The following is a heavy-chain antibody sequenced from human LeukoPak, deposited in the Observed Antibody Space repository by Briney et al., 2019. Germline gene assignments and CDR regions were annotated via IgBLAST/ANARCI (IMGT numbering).Heavy chain of an antibody. CDR2: INPSGGST. CDR1: GYTFTSYY. CDR3: ARDLGVGATTGY. Sequence: ASVKVSCKASGYTFTSYYMHWVRQAPGQGLEWMGIINPSGGSTSYAQKFQGRVTMTRDTSTSTVYMGLSSLRSEDTAVYYCARDLGVGATTGYWGQGTLVTVSS. D-gene: IGHD1-26*01. V-gene: IGHV1-46*01. J-gene: IGHJ4*02.